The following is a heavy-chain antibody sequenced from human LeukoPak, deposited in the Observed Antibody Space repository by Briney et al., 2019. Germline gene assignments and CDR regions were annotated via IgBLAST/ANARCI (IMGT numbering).Heavy chain of an antibody. CDR2: IFPSGGEI. Sequence: GGSLRLSCAASGFTFSTFAMIWVCQPPGKGLEWVSSIFPSGGEIHYADSVRGRFTISRDNSKSTLSLQMNSLRAEDTALYYCARVVVATVTTVYYFDYWGQGTLVTVSS. J-gene: IGHJ4*02. CDR3: ARVVVATVTTVYYFDY. V-gene: IGHV3-23*01. CDR1: GFTFSTFA. D-gene: IGHD4-17*01.